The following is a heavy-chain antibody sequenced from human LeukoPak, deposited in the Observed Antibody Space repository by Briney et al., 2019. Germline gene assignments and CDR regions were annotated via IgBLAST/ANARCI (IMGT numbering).Heavy chain of an antibody. D-gene: IGHD2-15*01. CDR1: GYTFTSYG. Sequence: GASVKVSCKASGYTFTSYGISWVRQAPGQGLEWMGWISAYNGNTNYAQKLQGRVTMTTDTSTSTAYMELSSLRSEDTAVYYCAGHCSGGSCYSVFGAGIDYWGQGTLVTVSS. J-gene: IGHJ4*02. V-gene: IGHV1-18*01. CDR2: ISAYNGNT. CDR3: AGHCSGGSCYSVFGAGIDY.